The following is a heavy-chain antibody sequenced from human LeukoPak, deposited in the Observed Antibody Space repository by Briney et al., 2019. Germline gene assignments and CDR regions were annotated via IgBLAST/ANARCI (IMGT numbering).Heavy chain of an antibody. V-gene: IGHV3-23*01. CDR1: GFTFSSYW. CDR3: ARDIAVAGPHYFGY. D-gene: IGHD6-19*01. J-gene: IGHJ4*02. Sequence: GGSLRLSCAASGFTFSSYWMSWVRQAPGKGLEWVSAISGSGGSTYYADSVKGRFTISRDNSKNTLYLQMNSLRAEDTAVYYCARDIAVAGPHYFGYWGQGTLVTVSS. CDR2: ISGSGGST.